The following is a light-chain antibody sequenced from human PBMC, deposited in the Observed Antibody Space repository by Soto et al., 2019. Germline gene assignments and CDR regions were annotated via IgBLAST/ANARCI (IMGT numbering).Light chain of an antibody. V-gene: IGLV2-11*01. Sequence: QSALTQPRSVSGSPGQSVTISCTGTSSDVGGYDFVSWYQQHPGKAPKLTIYDVTKRPSWVPDRFSGAKSGNSASLTISGLRAEDEADYYCCSYAGSYNLGVFGGGTQPTVL. J-gene: IGLJ3*02. CDR1: SSDVGGYDF. CDR3: CSYAGSYNLGV. CDR2: DVT.